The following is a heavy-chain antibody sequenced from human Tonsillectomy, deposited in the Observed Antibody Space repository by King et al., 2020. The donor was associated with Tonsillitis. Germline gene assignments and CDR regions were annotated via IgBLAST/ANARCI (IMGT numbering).Heavy chain of an antibody. CDR2: IIPIVQIT. Sequence: QLVQSGAEVKKPGSSVKVSCKASGGSFNNYAFNWVRQAPGQGLEWMGRIIPIVQITNYAQNFQSRVTFTADKSTNTAYMELSSLTSEDTAVYYCATAGGRTAALYYSESWGQGTLVTVSS. CDR3: ATAGGRTAALYYSES. CDR1: GGSFNNYA. J-gene: IGHJ4*02. V-gene: IGHV1-69*09. D-gene: IGHD2-21*02.